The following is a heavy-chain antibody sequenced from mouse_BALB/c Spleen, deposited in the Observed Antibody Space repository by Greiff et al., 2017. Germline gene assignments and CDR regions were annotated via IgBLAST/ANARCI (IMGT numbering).Heavy chain of an antibody. Sequence: EVMLVESGGGLVKPGGSLKLSCAASGFAFSSYDMSWVRQTPEKRLEWVAYISSGGGSTYYPDTVKGRFTISRDNAKNTLYLQMSSLKSEDTAMYYCARRGYYHAMDYWGQGTSVTVSS. CDR3: ARRGYYHAMDY. V-gene: IGHV5-12-1*01. D-gene: IGHD2-2*01. CDR1: GFAFSSYD. CDR2: ISSGGGST. J-gene: IGHJ4*01.